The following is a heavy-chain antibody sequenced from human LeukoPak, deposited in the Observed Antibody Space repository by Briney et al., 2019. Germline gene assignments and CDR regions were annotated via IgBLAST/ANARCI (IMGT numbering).Heavy chain of an antibody. CDR2: ISYDGSNK. CDR3: AKDSDGDYHYYFDY. D-gene: IGHD4-17*01. V-gene: IGHV3-30*04. CDR1: GFTFSSYA. J-gene: IGHJ4*02. Sequence: GGSLRLSCAASGFTFSSYAMHWVRQAPGKGLEWVAVISYDGSNKYYADSVKGRFTISSDNSKNTLYLQMNSLRAEDTAVYYCAKDSDGDYHYYFDYWGQGTLVTVSS.